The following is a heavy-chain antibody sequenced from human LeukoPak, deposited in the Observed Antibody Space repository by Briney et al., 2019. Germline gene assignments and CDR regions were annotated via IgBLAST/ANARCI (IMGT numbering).Heavy chain of an antibody. CDR2: ISSSSSYI. D-gene: IGHD3-10*01. Sequence: GGSLRLSCAASGFTFSSYSMNWVRQAPGKGLEWVSSISSSSSYIYYADSVKGRFTISRDNAKNSLYLQMNSLRAEDTAVYYCARDRWYYGSGSYSGFDYWGQGTLVTVSS. CDR3: ARDRWYYGSGSYSGFDY. V-gene: IGHV3-21*01. CDR1: GFTFSSYS. J-gene: IGHJ4*02.